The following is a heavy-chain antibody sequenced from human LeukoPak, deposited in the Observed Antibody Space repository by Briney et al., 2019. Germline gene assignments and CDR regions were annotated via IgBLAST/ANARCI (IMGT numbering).Heavy chain of an antibody. CDR3: ARVYGSESYSYFDY. J-gene: IGHJ4*02. D-gene: IGHD3-10*01. Sequence: PSETLSLTCTVSGGSLSSYYWSWIRQPPGKGLEWIGYIYYSGSTNYNPSLKSRVTISLDTSKNQFSLKLSSVTAADTAVYYCARVYGSESYSYFDYWGQGTLVTVSS. CDR2: IYYSGST. V-gene: IGHV4-59*01. CDR1: GGSLSSYY.